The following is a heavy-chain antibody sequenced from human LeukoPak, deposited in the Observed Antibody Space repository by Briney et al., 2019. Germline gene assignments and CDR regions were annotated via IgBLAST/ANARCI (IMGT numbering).Heavy chain of an antibody. Sequence: PSETLSLTCAVYGGSFSGYYWSWIRQPPGKGLEWIGEINHSGSTNYNPSLKSRVTISVDTSKNQFSLKLSSVTAADTAVYYCAKVQWELSDALDIWGQGTMVTVSS. CDR1: GGSFSGYY. CDR3: AKVQWELSDALDI. D-gene: IGHD1-26*01. J-gene: IGHJ3*02. CDR2: INHSGST. V-gene: IGHV4-34*01.